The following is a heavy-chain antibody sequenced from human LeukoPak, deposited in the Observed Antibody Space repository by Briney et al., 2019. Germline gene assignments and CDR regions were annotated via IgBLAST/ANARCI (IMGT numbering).Heavy chain of an antibody. J-gene: IGHJ4*02. CDR3: TRVRGGDYYFDY. CDR1: GFTFSDHY. CDR2: TRNKANSYTT. V-gene: IGHV3-72*01. D-gene: IGHD2-21*01. Sequence: GGSLRLSCAASGFTFSDHYMDWVRQAPGKGLEWVGRTRNKANSYTTEYAASVKGRFAISRDDSKTSLYLQMNSLQTEDTAVYYCTRVRGGDYYFDYWGQGTLVTVSS.